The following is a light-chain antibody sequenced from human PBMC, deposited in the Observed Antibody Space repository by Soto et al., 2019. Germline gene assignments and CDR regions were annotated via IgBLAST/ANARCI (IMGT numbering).Light chain of an antibody. J-gene: IGLJ2*01. CDR2: DVS. Sequence: QSALTQPASVSGSPGQSITISCTGTSSDVGGSNYVSWYQQHPGKAPKLMIYDVSNRHSGVSNRFSGSKSGNTASLTISGLQAEDEADYYCSSYTSSNTLVFGGGTKLTVL. CDR3: SSYTSSNTLV. V-gene: IGLV2-14*01. CDR1: SSDVGGSNY.